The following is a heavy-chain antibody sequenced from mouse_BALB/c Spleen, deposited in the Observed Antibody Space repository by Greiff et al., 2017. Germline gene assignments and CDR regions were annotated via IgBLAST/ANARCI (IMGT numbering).Heavy chain of an antibody. D-gene: IGHD1-2*01. CDR3: ARSENSLLRSEAMDY. CDR2: IYPGGGYT. V-gene: IGHV1-63*02. J-gene: IGHJ4*01. Sequence: QVQLQQSGPELVRPGASVKMSCKASGYTFTSYWMHWVKQRPGHGLEWIGDIYPGGGYTNYNEKFKGKATLTADTSSSTAYMQLSSLTSEDSAIYYCARSENSLLRSEAMDYWGQGTSVTVSS. CDR1: GYTFTSYW.